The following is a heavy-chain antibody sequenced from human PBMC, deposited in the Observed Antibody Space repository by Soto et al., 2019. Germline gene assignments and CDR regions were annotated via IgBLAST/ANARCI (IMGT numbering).Heavy chain of an antibody. CDR3: AREKIVDTAMVFEP. CDR1: GFTFSSYS. V-gene: IGHV3-21*01. CDR2: ISSSSSYI. J-gene: IGHJ5*02. D-gene: IGHD5-18*01. Sequence: GGSLKLSRAASGFTFSSYSMNWVRQAPGKGLEWVSSISSSSSYIYYADSVKRRFTISRDNAKNSLYLQMNSLRAEDTAVYYCAREKIVDTAMVFEPWGQGTLVTVSS.